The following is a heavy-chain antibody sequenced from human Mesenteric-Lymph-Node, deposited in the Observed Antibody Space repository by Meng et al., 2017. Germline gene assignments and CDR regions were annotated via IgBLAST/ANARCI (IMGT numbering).Heavy chain of an antibody. V-gene: IGHV1-18*01. Sequence: ASVKVSFKSSDYIFTSYDISWVRQAPGQGLEWMGWIRAYNGNTNYAQKLQGRVTMTTDTSTSTAYMELRSLRSDDTAVYYCAISTVTLNWFDPWGQGTLVTVSS. CDR3: AISTVTLNWFDP. D-gene: IGHD4-17*01. CDR2: IRAYNGNT. J-gene: IGHJ5*02. CDR1: DYIFTSYD.